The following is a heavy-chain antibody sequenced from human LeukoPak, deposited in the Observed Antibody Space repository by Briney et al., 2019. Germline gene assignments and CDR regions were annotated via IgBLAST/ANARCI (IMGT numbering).Heavy chain of an antibody. CDR3: ARPLGYCSSTSCYGGLDY. CDR1: GGTFSSYA. CDR2: ISAYNGNT. D-gene: IGHD2-2*01. V-gene: IGHV1-18*01. J-gene: IGHJ4*02. Sequence: ASVKVSCKASGGTFSSYAISWVRQAPGQGLEWMGWISAYNGNTNYAQKLQGRVTMTTDTSTSTAYMELRSLRSDDTAVYYCARPLGYCSSTSCYGGLDYWGQGTLVTVSS.